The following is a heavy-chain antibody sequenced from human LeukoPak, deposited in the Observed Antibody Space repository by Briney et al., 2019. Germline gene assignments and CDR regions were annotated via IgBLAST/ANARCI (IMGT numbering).Heavy chain of an antibody. CDR3: ARGEGDNGGNSESDAFDI. CDR2: ISSSGSCL. Sequence: GGSLRLSCAASGFTFSSYSMNWVRQAPGKGLEWVSSISSSGSCLYYADSVKGRFTISRDNANNSLYLQMNSLRAEDTAVFYCARGEGDNGGNSESDAFDIWGQGTMVTVSS. J-gene: IGHJ3*02. CDR1: GFTFSSYS. V-gene: IGHV3-21*01. D-gene: IGHD4-23*01.